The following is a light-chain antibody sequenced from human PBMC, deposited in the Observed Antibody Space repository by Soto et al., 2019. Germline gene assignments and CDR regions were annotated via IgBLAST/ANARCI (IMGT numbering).Light chain of an antibody. CDR3: QQRSNRHHWT. J-gene: IGKJ1*01. CDR1: QSVSSY. V-gene: IGKV3-11*01. Sequence: EIVLTQSPSSLSLSEGERVTLSCRASQSVSSYLAWYQQKPGQAPRLLIYDASTRATGIPARFSGSGSGTDFTLTISSREPADFSAYYCQQRSNRHHWTFGQGTKV. CDR2: DAS.